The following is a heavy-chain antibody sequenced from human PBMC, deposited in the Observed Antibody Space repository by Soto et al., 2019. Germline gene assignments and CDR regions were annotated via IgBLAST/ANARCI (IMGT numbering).Heavy chain of an antibody. V-gene: IGHV1-69*13. CDR1: GGTFSSYA. Sequence: SVKVSCKASGGTFSSYAISWVRQAPGQGLDWRGGIIPIFGTANYAQKFQGRVTITADESTSTAYMELSSLRSEDTAVYYCARVDSNYEFDYWGQGTLVTVSS. J-gene: IGHJ4*02. CDR3: ARVDSNYEFDY. D-gene: IGHD4-4*01. CDR2: IIPIFGTA.